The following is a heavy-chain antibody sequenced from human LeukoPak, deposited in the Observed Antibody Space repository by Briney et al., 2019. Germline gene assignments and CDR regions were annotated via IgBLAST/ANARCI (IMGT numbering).Heavy chain of an antibody. Sequence: PGGSLRLSCATTGSTFSAYAMSWVRQAPEKGLEWVATITGAGDATYHAASVMGRFTVSRDNSKNTLSLQMSSLRGEDTAVYYCAKSWGSGTYTFDYWGQGILVTVSS. J-gene: IGHJ4*02. CDR1: GSTFSAYA. CDR2: ITGAGDAT. D-gene: IGHD3-10*01. CDR3: AKSWGSGTYTFDY. V-gene: IGHV3-23*01.